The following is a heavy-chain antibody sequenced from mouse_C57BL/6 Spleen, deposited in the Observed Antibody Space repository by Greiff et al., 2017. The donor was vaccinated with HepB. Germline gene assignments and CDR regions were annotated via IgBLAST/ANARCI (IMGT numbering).Heavy chain of an antibody. CDR2: ISSGSSTI. V-gene: IGHV5-17*01. CDR3: ARGDDYDPFAY. CDR1: GFTFSDYG. J-gene: IGHJ3*01. Sequence: ESGGGLVKPGGSLKLSCAASGFTFSDYGMHWVRQAPEKGLEWVAYISSGSSTIYYADTVKGRFTISRDNAKNTLFLQMTSLRSEDTAMYYCARGDDYDPFAYWGQGTLVTVSA. D-gene: IGHD2-4*01.